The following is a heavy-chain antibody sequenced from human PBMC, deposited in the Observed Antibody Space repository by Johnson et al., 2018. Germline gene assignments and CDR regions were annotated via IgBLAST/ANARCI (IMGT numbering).Heavy chain of an antibody. J-gene: IGHJ3*02. CDR2: INSDGRGT. D-gene: IGHD1-26*01. CDR1: GFTFNSYW. V-gene: IGHV3-74*01. Sequence: VQLRQAGGGLVQAGGSLRLSCAASGFTFNSYWFHWVRQAPGAGLVWVSRINSDGRGTIYADSVKGRFTISRDNAKNTLYLQLNSLRAEDTAVYYCARGGWDHGFDMWGQGTMVTVSS. CDR3: ARGGWDHGFDM.